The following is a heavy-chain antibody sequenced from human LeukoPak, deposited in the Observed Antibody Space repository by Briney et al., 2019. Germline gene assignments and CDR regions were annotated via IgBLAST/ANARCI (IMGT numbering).Heavy chain of an antibody. D-gene: IGHD6-6*01. V-gene: IGHV4-39*07. CDR1: GGSISSGGYY. CDR3: ARAYSSSSVLYYYYYYGMDV. Sequence: SETLSLTCTVSGGSISSGGYYWSWIRQPPGKGLEWIGEINHSGSTNYNPSLKSRVTISVDTSKNQFSLKLSSVTAADTAVYYCARAYSSSSVLYYYYYYGMDVWGQGTTVTVSS. J-gene: IGHJ6*02. CDR2: INHSGST.